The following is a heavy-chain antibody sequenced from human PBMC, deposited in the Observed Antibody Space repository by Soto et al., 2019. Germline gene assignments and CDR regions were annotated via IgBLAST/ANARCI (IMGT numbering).Heavy chain of an antibody. J-gene: IGHJ6*02. Sequence: GGSLRLSCAASGFTFSDYYMGWIRQAPGKGLEWVSYISSSSYTNYADSVKGRFTISRDNAKNSLYLQMNSLRAEDTAVYYCASGGSSSWYGPYYYGMDVWGQGTTVTVSS. CDR1: GFTFSDYY. D-gene: IGHD6-13*01. CDR2: ISSSSYT. V-gene: IGHV3-11*06. CDR3: ASGGSSSWYGPYYYGMDV.